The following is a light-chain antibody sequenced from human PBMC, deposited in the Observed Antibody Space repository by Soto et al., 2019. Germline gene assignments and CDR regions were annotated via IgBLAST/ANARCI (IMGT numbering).Light chain of an antibody. CDR2: DVS. V-gene: IGLV2-14*01. Sequence: QSALTQPASVSGSPGQSITISCTGTSSDVGGYNYVSWYQQHPGKAPKLMIYDVSNRPSGVSNRFSGSKSGNTASLTISGLQAEDEADYYCSSYTSSSTVFGTGTKVTVI. CDR3: SSYTSSSTV. CDR1: SSDVGGYNY. J-gene: IGLJ1*01.